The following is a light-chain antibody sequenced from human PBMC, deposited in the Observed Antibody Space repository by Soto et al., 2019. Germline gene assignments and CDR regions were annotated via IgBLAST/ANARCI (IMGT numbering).Light chain of an antibody. CDR3: QQYGSSPRT. CDR2: GAS. Sequence: EIVLTQSPGTLSLSPGERATLSCRASQSVSSSYLAWYQQKPGQAPRLLIYGASSRATGIPDRFSGSGSGPDFTLTISRLEPADFAVYYCQQYGSSPRTFGQGTKLEIK. CDR1: QSVSSSY. J-gene: IGKJ2*01. V-gene: IGKV3-20*01.